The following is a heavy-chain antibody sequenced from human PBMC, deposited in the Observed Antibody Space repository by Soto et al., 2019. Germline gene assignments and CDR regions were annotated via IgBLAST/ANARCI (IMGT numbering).Heavy chain of an antibody. D-gene: IGHD3-10*01. CDR3: ARSWFGVYGMDV. CDR1: GGPISSGGYY. CDR2: IYYSGST. Sequence: SETLSLTCTVSGGPISSGGYYWSWIRQHPGKGLEWIGYIYYSGSTYYNPSLKSRVTISVDTSKNQFSLKLSSVTAADTAVYYCARSWFGVYGMDVWGQGTTVTVSS. V-gene: IGHV4-31*03. J-gene: IGHJ6*02.